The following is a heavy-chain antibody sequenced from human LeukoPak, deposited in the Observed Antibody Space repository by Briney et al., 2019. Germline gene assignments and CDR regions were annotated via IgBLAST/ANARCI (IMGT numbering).Heavy chain of an antibody. J-gene: IGHJ5*02. Sequence: SGTLSLTCTVSGGSISSSSYYWGWIRQPPGKGLEWIGSIYYSGSTYYNPSLKSRVTISVDTSKNQFSLKLSSVTAADTAVYYCARDRPGVGALYWFDPWGQGTLVTVSS. CDR3: ARDRPGVGALYWFDP. CDR1: GGSISSSSYY. V-gene: IGHV4-39*07. D-gene: IGHD1-26*01. CDR2: IYYSGST.